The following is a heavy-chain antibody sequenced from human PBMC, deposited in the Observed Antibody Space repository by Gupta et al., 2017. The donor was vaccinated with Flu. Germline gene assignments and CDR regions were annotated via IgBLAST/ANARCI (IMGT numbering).Heavy chain of an antibody. V-gene: IGHV3-53*01. J-gene: IGHJ3*02. CDR3: ARGYCSTTSCHDAFDI. Sequence: APGKGLEWVSLTYSGGTTYYADSVKGRFTISRDKSKNTLYLQVNSLRAEDTAVYYCARGYCSTTSCHDAFDIWGQGTLVTVPS. CDR2: TYSGGTT. D-gene: IGHD2-2*01.